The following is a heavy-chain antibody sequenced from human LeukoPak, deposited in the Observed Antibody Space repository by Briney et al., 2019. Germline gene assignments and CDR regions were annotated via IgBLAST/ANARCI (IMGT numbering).Heavy chain of an antibody. Sequence: SGTLSLTCAVSGGPISSSNWWSWVRQPPGKGLEWIGEIYHSGSTNYNPSLKSRVTISVDKSKNQFSLKLSSVTAADTAVYYCARDEGSVTPHKRGFDMWGQGTMVTVSS. V-gene: IGHV4-4*02. CDR1: GGPISSSNW. J-gene: IGHJ3*02. D-gene: IGHD4-17*01. CDR3: ARDEGSVTPHKRGFDM. CDR2: IYHSGST.